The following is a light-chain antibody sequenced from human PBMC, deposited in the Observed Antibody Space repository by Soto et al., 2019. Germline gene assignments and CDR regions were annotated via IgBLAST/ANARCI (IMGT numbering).Light chain of an antibody. Sequence: DFQMTQSPSSLSASVGDRVIITCQASQHISTYLNWYQQKPGKPPKLLIYDVSNLETGVLSRFSGSGSGTDFTFTISSLQPEDIATYYCQQYDDLVTFGQGTRLEIK. CDR1: QHISTY. CDR2: DVS. V-gene: IGKV1-33*01. J-gene: IGKJ5*01. CDR3: QQYDDLVT.